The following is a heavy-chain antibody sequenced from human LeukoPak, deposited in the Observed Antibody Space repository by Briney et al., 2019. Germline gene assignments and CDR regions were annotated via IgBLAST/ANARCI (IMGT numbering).Heavy chain of an antibody. V-gene: IGHV3-74*01. CDR3: ARTLYSSSWFDP. D-gene: IGHD6-13*01. J-gene: IGHJ5*02. Sequence: GGSLRLSCAASGFTFSAYWMHCVRQAPGKGLVWVSRINSDGISTSYADSVKGRFTISRDNAKNTLYLQMNSLRAEDTAVYYCARTLYSSSWFDPWGQGTLVTVSS. CDR2: INSDGIST. CDR1: GFTFSAYW.